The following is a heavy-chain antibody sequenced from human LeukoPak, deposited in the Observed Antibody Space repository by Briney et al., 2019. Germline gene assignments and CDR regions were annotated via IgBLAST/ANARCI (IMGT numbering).Heavy chain of an antibody. D-gene: IGHD4-23*01. Sequence: SVKVSCKTIGGRFKSYGFSWVRLAPGQGREWMGGIIPVFDRPNYAQKFEGRVTITAEKSTNTTYMEITSLTSDDTAVYYCARDAQWELRAFDVWGRGTMVIVSS. CDR3: ARDAQWELRAFDV. J-gene: IGHJ3*01. CDR1: GGRFKSYG. CDR2: IIPVFDRP. V-gene: IGHV1-69*06.